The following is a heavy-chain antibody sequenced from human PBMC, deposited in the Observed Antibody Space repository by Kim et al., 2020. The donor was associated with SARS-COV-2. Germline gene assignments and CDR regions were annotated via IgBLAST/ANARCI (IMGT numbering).Heavy chain of an antibody. CDR3: ARDHRNHSGYYSYDY. Sequence: ASVKVSCKASGYTFYTYAMHWVRQAPGQRLEWMGWINAGNGYTEYSQKLQGRVTITTDTSARTAYMELRGLRSEDTALYYCARDHRNHSGYYSYDYWGRG. V-gene: IGHV1-3*01. CDR1: GYTFYTYA. D-gene: IGHD3-22*01. J-gene: IGHJ4*02. CDR2: INAGNGYT.